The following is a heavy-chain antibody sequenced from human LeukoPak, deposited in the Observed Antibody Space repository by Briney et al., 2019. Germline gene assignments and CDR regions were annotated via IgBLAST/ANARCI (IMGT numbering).Heavy chain of an antibody. CDR3: AKVLVLVSANRYYFDY. V-gene: IGHV3-23*01. Sequence: GGSLRLPCAASGLTFSGSAMSWVRQAPGKGLEWVSLISGSGNSTYYADSVKGRFTISRDNSKNTLYLQMNSLRAEDTAVYYGAKVLVLVSANRYYFDYWGQGTLVTVSS. CDR2: ISGSGNST. D-gene: IGHD2-15*01. CDR1: GLTFSGSA. J-gene: IGHJ4*02.